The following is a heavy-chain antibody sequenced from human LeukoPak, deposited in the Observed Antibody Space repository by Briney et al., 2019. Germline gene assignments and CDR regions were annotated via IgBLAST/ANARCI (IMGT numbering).Heavy chain of an antibody. Sequence: PSQTLSLTCTVSGGSISSGSYYWSWIRQPAGKGLEWIGRIYTSGSTNYNPPLKSRVTISVDTSKNQFSLKLSSVTAADTAVYYCARYSGSYPGAFDIWGQGTMVTVSS. CDR2: IYTSGST. J-gene: IGHJ3*02. D-gene: IGHD1-26*01. CDR1: GGSISSGSYY. CDR3: ARYSGSYPGAFDI. V-gene: IGHV4-61*02.